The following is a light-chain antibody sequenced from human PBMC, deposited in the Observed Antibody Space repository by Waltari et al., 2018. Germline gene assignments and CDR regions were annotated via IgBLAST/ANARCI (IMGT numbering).Light chain of an antibody. J-gene: IGKJ1*01. CDR1: QSVSSS. CDR2: GAS. CDR3: QQYSNWPWT. Sequence: EIVLTQSPATLSLSPGERATLSCRDSQSVSSSLAWYQQKPGQAPRLLIYGASSRATGIPDRFSGSGSGTDFTLTISSLEPEDFAVYYCQQYSNWPWTFGQGTKVEIK. V-gene: IGKV3-15*01.